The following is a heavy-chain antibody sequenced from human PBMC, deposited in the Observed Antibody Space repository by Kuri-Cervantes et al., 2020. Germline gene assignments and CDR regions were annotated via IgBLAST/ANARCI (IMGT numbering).Heavy chain of an antibody. D-gene: IGHD6-19*01. CDR1: GGSISSYY. CDR3: ARSPGSGWSN. V-gene: IGHV4-59*12. Sequence: GSLRLSCTVSGGSISSYYWNWIRQPPGKGLEWIGYIYYSGNTNYNPSLKSRVTVSVDTSKNQFSLKLSSVTAADTAVYYCARSPGSGWSNWGQGTLVTVSS. J-gene: IGHJ4*02. CDR2: IYYSGNT.